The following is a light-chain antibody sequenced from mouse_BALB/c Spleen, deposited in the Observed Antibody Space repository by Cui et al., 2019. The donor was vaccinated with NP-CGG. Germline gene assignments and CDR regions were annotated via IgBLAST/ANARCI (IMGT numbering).Light chain of an antibody. V-gene: IGLV1*01. CDR2: GTN. Sequence: QAVVTQESALTTSPGETVTLTCRSSTGAVTTSNYANWVQEKPDHLFTGLIGGTNNRAPGVPARFSGSLIRDKAALTITGAQTEDEAIYFCVLWYSNHWVFGGGTKLTVL. CDR3: VLWYSNHWV. CDR1: TGAVTTSNY. J-gene: IGLJ1*01.